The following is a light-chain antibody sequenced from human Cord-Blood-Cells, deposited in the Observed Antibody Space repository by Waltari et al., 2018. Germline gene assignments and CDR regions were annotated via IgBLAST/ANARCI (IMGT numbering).Light chain of an antibody. V-gene: IGLV1-40*01. CDR2: GNS. Sequence: QSVLTRPPSVSGAPGQRVTISCTGSSSNIGAGYDVHWYQQLPGTAPKLLIYGNSTRPAGVPDRFSGSKSGTAASLAITGLRAEDEADYYCQSYDSSLSGVVFGGGTKLTVL. J-gene: IGLJ2*01. CDR1: SSNIGAGYD. CDR3: QSYDSSLSGVV.